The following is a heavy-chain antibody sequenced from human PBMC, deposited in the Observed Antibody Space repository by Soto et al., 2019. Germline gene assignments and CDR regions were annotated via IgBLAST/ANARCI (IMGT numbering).Heavy chain of an antibody. D-gene: IGHD6-19*01. CDR3: ASSVGRGWHMTQYYFDY. CDR2: INAGNGNT. V-gene: IGHV1-3*01. J-gene: IGHJ4*02. Sequence: GASVKVSCKASGYTFTSYAMHWVRQAPGQRLEWMGWINAGNGNTKYSQKFQGRVTITRDTSASTAYMELSSLRSEDTAVYYCASSVGRGWHMTQYYFDYWGQGTLVTSPQ. CDR1: GYTFTSYA.